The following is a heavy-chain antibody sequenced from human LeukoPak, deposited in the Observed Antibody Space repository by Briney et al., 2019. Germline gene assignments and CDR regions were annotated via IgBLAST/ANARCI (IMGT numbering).Heavy chain of an antibody. CDR3: TRDGYCSSTSCFPLDAFDI. J-gene: IGHJ3*02. Sequence: ASVKVSCKASGYTFTSYAMNWVRQAPGQGLEWMGWINTNTGNPTYAQGFTGRFVFSLDTSVSTAYLQISSLKAEDTAVYYCTRDGYCSSTSCFPLDAFDIWGQGTMVTVSS. CDR2: INTNTGNP. CDR1: GYTFTSYA. V-gene: IGHV7-4-1*02. D-gene: IGHD2-2*03.